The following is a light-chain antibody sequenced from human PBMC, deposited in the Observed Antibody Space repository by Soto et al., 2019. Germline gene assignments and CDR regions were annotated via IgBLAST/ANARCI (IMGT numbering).Light chain of an antibody. CDR1: SSNIGAGYD. Sequence: QSVLTPPPSVSGAPGQRVTISCTGSSSNIGAGYDVHWYQQLPGTAPKLLIYGNSNRPSGVPDRFSGSKSGTSASLAITGLQAEDEADYYCQSYDSSLSVGVFGGGTKVTVL. V-gene: IGLV1-40*01. J-gene: IGLJ3*02. CDR3: QSYDSSLSVGV. CDR2: GNS.